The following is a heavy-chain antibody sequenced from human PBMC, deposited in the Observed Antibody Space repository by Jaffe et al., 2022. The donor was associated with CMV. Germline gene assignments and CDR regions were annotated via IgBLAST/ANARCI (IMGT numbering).Heavy chain of an antibody. Sequence: QLQLQESGPGLVKPSETLSLTCTVSGGSISSSSYYWGWIRQPPGKGLEWIGSIYYSGSTYYNPSLKSRVTISVDTSKNQFSLKLSSVTAADTAVYYCARLFPDTAMVSLGLGYYYYYMDVWGKGTTVTVSS. V-gene: IGHV4-39*01. D-gene: IGHD5-18*01. J-gene: IGHJ6*03. CDR3: ARLFPDTAMVSLGLGYYYYYMDV. CDR2: IYYSGST. CDR1: GGSISSSSYY.